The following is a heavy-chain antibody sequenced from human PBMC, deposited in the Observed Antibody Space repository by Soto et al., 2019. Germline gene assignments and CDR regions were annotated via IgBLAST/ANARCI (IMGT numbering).Heavy chain of an antibody. V-gene: IGHV1-18*01. CDR1: GYTFTSYG. D-gene: IGHD3-10*01. CDR3: ARVWFGVPAWFDP. J-gene: IGHJ5*02. CDR2: ISAYNGNT. Sequence: QVQLVQSGAEVKKPGASVKVSCKASGYTFTSYGISWVRQAPGQGLEWMGWISAYNGNTNYAQKLQGRVTMTTDTATSPAYMELWSLRCDDTAMYYCARVWFGVPAWFDPWGQGTRVTVSS.